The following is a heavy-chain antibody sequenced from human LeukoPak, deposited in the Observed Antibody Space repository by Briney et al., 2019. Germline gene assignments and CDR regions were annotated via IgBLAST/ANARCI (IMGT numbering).Heavy chain of an antibody. V-gene: IGHV3-23*01. D-gene: IGHD5/OR15-5a*01. CDR1: GFIFSTYT. J-gene: IGHJ4*02. Sequence: GGPLRLSCAASGFIFSTYTMNWVRQAPGKGLEWVSSISSSGGSTYYADSVKGRFTISRDNSKNTLYLQVISLRAEDTAVYYCAKAAVYHDSCPDSWGQGTLVTVSS. CDR3: AKAAVYHDSCPDS. CDR2: ISSSGGST.